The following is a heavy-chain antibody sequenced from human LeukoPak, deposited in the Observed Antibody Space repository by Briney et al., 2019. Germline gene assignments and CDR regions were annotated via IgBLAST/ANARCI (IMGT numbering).Heavy chain of an antibody. CDR2: MNPNSGNT. CDR1: GCTFTSYD. J-gene: IGHJ5*02. D-gene: IGHD6-19*01. Sequence: ASVKVSCKASGCTFTSYDINWVRQATGQGLEWMGWMNPNSGNTGYAQKFQGRVTMTRNTSISTAYMELSSLRSEDTAVYYCARRSGWYRKGVRGRWFDPWGQGTLVTVSS. V-gene: IGHV1-8*01. CDR3: ARRSGWYRKGVRGRWFDP.